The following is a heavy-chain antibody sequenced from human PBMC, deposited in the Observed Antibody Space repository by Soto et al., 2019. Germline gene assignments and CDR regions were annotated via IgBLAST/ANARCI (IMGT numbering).Heavy chain of an antibody. D-gene: IGHD2-2*01. CDR2: IIPIFGTA. V-gene: IGHV1-69*12. CDR1: GGTFSSYA. CDR3: ARDSLYCISTSCTGYYGMDV. Sequence: QVQLVQSGAEVKKPGSSVKVSCKASGGTFSSYAISWVRQAPGQGLEWMGGIIPIFGTANYAQKFQGRVTITADESXXTXYXXLSSLRSEDTAVYYCARDSLYCISTSCTGYYGMDVWGQGTTVTVSS. J-gene: IGHJ6*02.